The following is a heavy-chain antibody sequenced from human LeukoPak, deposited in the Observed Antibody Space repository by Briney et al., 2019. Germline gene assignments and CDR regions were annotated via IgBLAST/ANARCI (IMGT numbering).Heavy chain of an antibody. J-gene: IGHJ4*02. D-gene: IGHD3-22*01. V-gene: IGHV4-59*01. CDR1: GGSISSYY. CDR3: ARGYDSSGYNY. CDR2: IYYSGST. Sequence: KPSETLSLTCIVSGGSISSYYWSWIRQPPGKGLEWIGYIYYSGSTNYNPSLKSRVTISVDTSKNQFSLKLSSVTAADTAVYYCARGYDSSGYNYWGQGTLVTVSS.